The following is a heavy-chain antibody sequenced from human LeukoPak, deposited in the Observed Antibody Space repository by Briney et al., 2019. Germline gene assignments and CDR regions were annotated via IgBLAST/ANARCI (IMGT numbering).Heavy chain of an antibody. V-gene: IGHV1-2*02. J-gene: IGHJ4*02. CDR3: ARATFNEGGLDY. D-gene: IGHD2-15*01. CDR1: GHSLTDYY. CDR2: INPNSGDR. Sequence: ASVKVSCKASGHSLTDYYMHWVRQAPGQGLEWMGWINPNSGDRHYAQRFQGRVTMTRDTSISTAYMELSSLRSEDTAVYYCARATFNEGGLDYWGQGTLVTVSS.